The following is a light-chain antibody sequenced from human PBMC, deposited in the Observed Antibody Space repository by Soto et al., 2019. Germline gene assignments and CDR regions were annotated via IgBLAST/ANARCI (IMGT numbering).Light chain of an antibody. CDR2: GAS. CDR3: QEYGNSPYT. J-gene: IGKJ2*01. CDR1: QSLTNRH. Sequence: IVFTQSPGTLSLSPGERATLSCRASQSLTNRHLAWYQQKPGQAPRLLTYGASSRATGIPDRFGGSGSGADFSLTISRLEPEDFAVYYCQEYGNSPYTFGQGTKVDIK. V-gene: IGKV3-20*01.